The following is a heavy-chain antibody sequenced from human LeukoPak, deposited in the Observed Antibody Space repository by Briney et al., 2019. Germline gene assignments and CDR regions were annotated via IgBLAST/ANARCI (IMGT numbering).Heavy chain of an antibody. CDR3: ARSGYSYGFPFPHYYYYYMDV. Sequence: SETLSLTCTVSGGSISSGSYYWSWIRQPAGKGLEWIGRIYTSGSTNYNPSLKSRVTISVDTSKNQFSLKLSSVTAADTAVYYCARSGYSYGFPFPHYYYYYMDVWGKGTTVTISS. CDR2: IYTSGST. CDR1: GGSISSGSYY. D-gene: IGHD5-18*01. V-gene: IGHV4-61*02. J-gene: IGHJ6*03.